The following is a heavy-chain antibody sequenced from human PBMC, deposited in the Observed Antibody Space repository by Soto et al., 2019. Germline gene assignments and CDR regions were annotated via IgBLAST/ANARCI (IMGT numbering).Heavy chain of an antibody. CDR2: IYYSGST. D-gene: IGHD6-19*01. Sequence: SETLSLTCTVSGGSISSYYWSWIRQPPGKGLEWIGYIYYSGSTNYNPSLKSRVTISVDTSKNQFSLKLSSVTAADTAVYYCAREGSSGWSPDFDYWGQGTLVTVSS. CDR1: GGSISSYY. CDR3: AREGSSGWSPDFDY. V-gene: IGHV4-59*01. J-gene: IGHJ4*02.